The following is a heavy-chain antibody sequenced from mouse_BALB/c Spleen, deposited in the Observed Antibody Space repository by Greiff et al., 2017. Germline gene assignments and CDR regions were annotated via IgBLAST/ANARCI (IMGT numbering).Heavy chain of an antibody. CDR3: ARLGYYDYDWFAY. CDR1: GFTFSSYA. CDR2: ISSGGST. J-gene: IGHJ3*01. V-gene: IGHV5-6-5*01. D-gene: IGHD2-4*01. Sequence: EVQLVESGGGLVKPGGSLKLSCAASGFTFSSYAMSWVRQTPEKRLEWVASISSGGSTYYPDSVKGRFTISRDNARNILYLQMSSLRSEDTAMYYCARLGYYDYDWFAYWGQGTLVTVSA.